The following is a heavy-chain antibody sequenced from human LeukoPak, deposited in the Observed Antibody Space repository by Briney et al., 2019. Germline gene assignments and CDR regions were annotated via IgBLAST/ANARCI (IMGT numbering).Heavy chain of an antibody. V-gene: IGHV4-31*03. CDR3: ARDSMHSGYGYYYYGMDV. J-gene: IGHJ6*02. CDR1: GGSISSGDYY. CDR2: IYYSGST. Sequence: SETLSLTCTVPGGSISSGDYYWSWIRQHPGKGLEWIGYIYYSGSTYYNPSLKSRATISVDTSKNQFSLKLSSVTAADTAVYYCARDSMHSGYGYYYYGMDVWGQGTTVTVSS. D-gene: IGHD3-22*01.